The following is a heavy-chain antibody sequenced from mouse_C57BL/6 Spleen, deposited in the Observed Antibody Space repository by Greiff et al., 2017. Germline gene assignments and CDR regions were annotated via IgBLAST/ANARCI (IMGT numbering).Heavy chain of an antibody. Sequence: QVHVKQPGAELVRPGSSVKLSCKASGYTFTSYWMHWVKQRPIQGLEWIGNIDPSDSETHYNQKFKDKATLTVDKSSSTAYTQLSSLTSEDSAVYYCARLDSNWYFDVWGTGTTVTVSS. V-gene: IGHV1-52*01. CDR1: GYTFTSYW. CDR3: ARLDSNWYFDV. J-gene: IGHJ1*03. CDR2: IDPSDSET.